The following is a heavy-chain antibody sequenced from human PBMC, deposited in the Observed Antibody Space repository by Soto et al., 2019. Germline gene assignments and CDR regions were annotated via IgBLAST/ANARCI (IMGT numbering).Heavy chain of an antibody. D-gene: IGHD3-9*01. CDR1: GYSFTSYW. J-gene: IGHJ6*02. CDR3: ARQSYFDWLPLNMDV. Sequence: PGESLKISCKGSGYSFTSYWIGWVRQMPGKGLEWMGIIYPGDSDTRYSPSFQGQVTISADKSISTAYLQWSSLKASDTAMYYCARQSYFDWLPLNMDVWGQGTTVTVSS. V-gene: IGHV5-51*01. CDR2: IYPGDSDT.